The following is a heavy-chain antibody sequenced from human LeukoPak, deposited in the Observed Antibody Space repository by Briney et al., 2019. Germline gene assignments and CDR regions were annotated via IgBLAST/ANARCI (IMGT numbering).Heavy chain of an antibody. J-gene: IGHJ6*03. CDR3: AKCGTSYYYYYYMDV. CDR1: GFTFSSYG. CDR2: ISYDGSNK. D-gene: IGHD2-15*01. V-gene: IGHV3-30*18. Sequence: GGSLRLSCAASGFTFSSYGMHWVRQAPGKGLEWVAVISYDGSNKYYADSVKGRFTISRDNSKNTLYLQMNSLRAEDTAVYYCAKCGTSYYYYYYMDVWGKGTTVTVSS.